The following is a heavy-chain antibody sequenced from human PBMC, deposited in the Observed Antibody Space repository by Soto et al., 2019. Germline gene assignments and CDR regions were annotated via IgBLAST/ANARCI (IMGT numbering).Heavy chain of an antibody. CDR3: ANLLKPGAHMDV. CDR1: GFTFSDYY. Sequence: GGSLRLSCAASGFTFSDYYMSWIRQAPGKGLEWVSYISSSGSTIYYADSVKGRFTISRDNAKNSLYLQMNSLRAEDTAVYYCANLLKPGAHMDVWGKGTTVTVSS. CDR2: ISSSGSTI. D-gene: IGHD3-10*01. V-gene: IGHV3-11*01. J-gene: IGHJ6*03.